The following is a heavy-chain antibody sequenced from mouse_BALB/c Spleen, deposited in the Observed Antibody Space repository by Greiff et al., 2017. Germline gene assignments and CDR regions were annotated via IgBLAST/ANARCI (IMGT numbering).Heavy chain of an antibody. CDR3: ARDRYGSSYTYAMDY. CDR2: IWAGGST. Sequence: VKLVESGPGLVAPSQSLSITCTVSGFSLTSYGVHWVRQPPGKGLEWLGVIWAGGSTNYNSALMSRLSISKDNSKRQVFLKMNSLQTDDTAMYYCARDRYGSSYTYAMDYWGQGTSVTVSS. J-gene: IGHJ4*01. D-gene: IGHD1-1*01. CDR1: GFSLTSYG. V-gene: IGHV2-9*02.